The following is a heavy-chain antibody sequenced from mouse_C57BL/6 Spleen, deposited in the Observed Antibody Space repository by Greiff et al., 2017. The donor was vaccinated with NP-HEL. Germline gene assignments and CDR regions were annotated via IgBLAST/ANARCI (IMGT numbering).Heavy chain of an antibody. D-gene: IGHD3-2*01. CDR2: IHPNSGST. J-gene: IGHJ2*01. Sequence: QVQLKQPGAELVKPGASVKLSCKASGYTFTSYWMHWVKQRPGQGLEWIGMIHPNSGSTNYNEKFKSKATLTVDKSSSTAYMQLSSLTSEDSAVYYCADSSLYYFDYWGQGTTLTVSS. CDR3: ADSSLYYFDY. V-gene: IGHV1-64*01. CDR1: GYTFTSYW.